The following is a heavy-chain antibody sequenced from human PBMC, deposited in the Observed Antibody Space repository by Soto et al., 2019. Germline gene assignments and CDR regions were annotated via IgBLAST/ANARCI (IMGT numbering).Heavy chain of an antibody. V-gene: IGHV4-30-4*01. J-gene: IGHJ4*02. CDR2: IYYSGST. Sequence: QVQLQESGPGLVKPSQTLSLTCTVSGGSISSGDYYWSWIRQPQGKGLEGIGDIYYSGSTYSNPSLKSRVTISVDTSKNQFSLKLSSVTAADTAVYYCARNDYGDQKPPFPDYWGQGTLVTVSS. D-gene: IGHD4-17*01. CDR1: GGSISSGDYY. CDR3: ARNDYGDQKPPFPDY.